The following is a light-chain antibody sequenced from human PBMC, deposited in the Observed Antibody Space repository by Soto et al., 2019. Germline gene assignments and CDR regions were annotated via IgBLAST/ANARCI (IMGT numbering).Light chain of an antibody. CDR1: QSISSW. Sequence: DIPMTQSPSTLSASVGDRVTITCRASQSISSWLAWYQQKPGKAPKLLIYDASSLESGVPSRFSGSGSGTEFPRTISSLQPDDFATYNCQLYNSYSLFGGGTKVEIK. J-gene: IGKJ4*01. V-gene: IGKV1-5*01. CDR2: DAS. CDR3: QLYNSYSL.